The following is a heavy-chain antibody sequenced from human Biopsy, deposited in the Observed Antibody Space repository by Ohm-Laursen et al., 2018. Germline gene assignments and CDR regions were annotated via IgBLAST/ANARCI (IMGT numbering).Heavy chain of an antibody. CDR2: ITGGGNYI. D-gene: IGHD4-17*01. V-gene: IGHV3-21*06. Sequence: SLRLSCSASGVTLSGYAMNWVRQAPGKGLEWVSSITGGGNYINYADSVRGRFTISRDNSKNSVYLVMSSLRAEDKAVYLCATAAYAPPYFDLWGRGTVVTVSS. CDR1: GVTLSGYA. CDR3: ATAAYAPPYFDL. J-gene: IGHJ4*02.